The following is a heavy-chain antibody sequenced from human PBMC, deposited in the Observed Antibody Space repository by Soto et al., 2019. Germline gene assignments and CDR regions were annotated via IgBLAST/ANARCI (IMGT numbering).Heavy chain of an antibody. CDR3: ATSQRVHYCSTSNCSDN. J-gene: IGHJ4*02. CDR2: ISSSRSYI. CDR1: GFTFSSYT. Sequence: VVSLRLSCAASGFTFSSYTMNWVRQAPGKGLEWASSISSSRSYIYYAESVKGRFTISRDNVRNSLYLQMNNLRAEDTAVYYCATSQRVHYCSTSNCSDNWGQGTLVTVSS. V-gene: IGHV3-21*01. D-gene: IGHD2-2*01.